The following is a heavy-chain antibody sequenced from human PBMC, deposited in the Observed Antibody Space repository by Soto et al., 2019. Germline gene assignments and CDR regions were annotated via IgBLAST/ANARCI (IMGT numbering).Heavy chain of an antibody. D-gene: IGHD3-3*01. V-gene: IGHV1-18*01. Sequence: GASVKVSCKASGYTFTSYGISWVRQAPGQGLEWMGWISAYNGNTNYAQKLQGRVTMTTDTSTSTAYMELSSLRSEDTAVYYCARDYDFWSGYGPNGMDVWGQGTTVTVSS. CDR2: ISAYNGNT. J-gene: IGHJ6*02. CDR3: ARDYDFWSGYGPNGMDV. CDR1: GYTFTSYG.